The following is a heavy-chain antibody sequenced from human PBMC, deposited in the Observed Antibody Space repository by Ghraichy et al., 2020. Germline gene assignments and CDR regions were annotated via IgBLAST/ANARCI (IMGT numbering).Heavy chain of an antibody. Sequence: SETLSLTCAVYGGSFSGYYWSWIRQPPGKGLEWIGEINHSGSTNYNPSLKSRVTISVDTSKNQFSLKLSSVTAADTAVYYCARGHQLLWFRELTYYVDYWGQGTLVTVSS. CDR3: ARGHQLLWFRELTYYVDY. J-gene: IGHJ4*02. CDR2: INHSGST. V-gene: IGHV4-34*01. D-gene: IGHD3-10*01. CDR1: GGSFSGYY.